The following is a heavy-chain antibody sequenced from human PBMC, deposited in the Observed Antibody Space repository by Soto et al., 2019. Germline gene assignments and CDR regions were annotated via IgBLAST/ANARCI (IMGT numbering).Heavy chain of an antibody. V-gene: IGHV3-23*01. CDR2: ITNTGGGT. Sequence: GGSLILSCAASGFMFNTYSMTWVLQAPGKGLEWVATITNTGGGTYYADSVKCRFTISRDNSNNRLYLQMYSLRAEDTAVYFCANRPRYYNMDVWGQGTTVTVSS. J-gene: IGHJ6*01. CDR1: GFMFNTYS. CDR3: ANRPRYYNMDV.